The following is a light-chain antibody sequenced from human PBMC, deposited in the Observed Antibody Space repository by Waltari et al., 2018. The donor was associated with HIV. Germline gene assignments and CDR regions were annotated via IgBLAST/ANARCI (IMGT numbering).Light chain of an antibody. CDR2: SAF. Sequence: DIQMAQSPSNVSAFVGGTVTITCRASRAISTSLAWYQFKPGRDPNLLIYSAFRLETGVPSRFGGSGSGTEFTLTITSLHPDDFATYYCQQADSFPHTFGGGTRVA. J-gene: IGKJ4*01. V-gene: IGKV1-12*01. CDR1: RAISTS. CDR3: QQADSFPHT.